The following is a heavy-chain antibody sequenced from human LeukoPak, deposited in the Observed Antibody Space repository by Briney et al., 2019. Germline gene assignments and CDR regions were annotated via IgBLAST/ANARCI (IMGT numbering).Heavy chain of an antibody. CDR1: GYSFTNYW. J-gene: IGHJ4*02. D-gene: IGHD4-11*01. Sequence: PGESLKISCKGSGYSFTNYWIGWVRQMPGKGLEWMGIIYPGDSDTRYSPSFRGQVTISADKSISTAYLQWSSLKASDTAMYYCARIDGTTVSVYYFDYWGQGTLVTVSS. CDR2: IYPGDSDT. CDR3: ARIDGTTVSVYYFDY. V-gene: IGHV5-51*01.